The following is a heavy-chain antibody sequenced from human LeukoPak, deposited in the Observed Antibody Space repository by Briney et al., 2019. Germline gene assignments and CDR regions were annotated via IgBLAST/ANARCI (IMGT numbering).Heavy chain of an antibody. CDR3: ARGPAVLDP. D-gene: IGHD2-2*01. CDR1: GDSVSSNSAA. J-gene: IGHJ5*02. Sequence: SQTLSLTCAISGDSVSSNSAAWNWIRQSPSRGLEWLGSTYYRSKWFSSYAVSVKSVIIINPDTSKNRFSLQLNSVTPEDTAVYYCARGPAVLDPWGQGILVTVSS. CDR2: TYYRSKWFS. V-gene: IGHV6-1*01.